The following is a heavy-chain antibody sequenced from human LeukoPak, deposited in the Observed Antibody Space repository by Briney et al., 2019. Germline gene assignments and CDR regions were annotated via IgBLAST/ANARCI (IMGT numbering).Heavy chain of an antibody. CDR1: RGTLIRYT. CDR3: AREEPYGMDV. V-gene: IGHV1-69*04. CDR2: IIPILGIA. Sequence: SVNVSFKATRGTLIRYTISWVRQAPAQGVEWMGRIIPILGIANNAQKFQGRVTITADKSTSTAYMELSSLRSEDTAVYYCAREEPYGMDVWGQGTTVTVSS. J-gene: IGHJ6*02.